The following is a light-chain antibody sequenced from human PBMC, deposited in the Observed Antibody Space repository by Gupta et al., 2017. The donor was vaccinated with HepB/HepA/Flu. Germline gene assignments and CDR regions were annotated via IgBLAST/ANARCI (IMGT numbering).Light chain of an antibody. CDR1: QSLLHSNGNNY. V-gene: IGKV2-28*01. Sequence: EIVITQSPLSLPVTPGEPASISCRSSQSLLHSNGNNYLDWYLQKPGQSPQLLIYMASKRACGVPDRFSGSGSGTDFTLNSSRVEAEDVGVYYCMQGLASLSFGGGTRVVIK. CDR2: MAS. CDR3: MQGLASLS. J-gene: IGKJ4*02.